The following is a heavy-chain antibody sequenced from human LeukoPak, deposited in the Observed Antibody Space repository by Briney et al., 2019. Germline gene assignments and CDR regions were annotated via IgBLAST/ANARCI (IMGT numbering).Heavy chain of an antibody. CDR2: IIPILGIA. D-gene: IGHD5-18*01. Sequence: KAGGSLRLSCAASGGTFSSYAISWVRQAPGQGLEWMGRIIPILGIANYAQKFQGRVTITADKSTSTAYMELSSLRSEDTAVYYCARVDTAMVIDYWGQGTLVTVSS. CDR1: GGTFSSYA. CDR3: ARVDTAMVIDY. J-gene: IGHJ4*02. V-gene: IGHV1-69*04.